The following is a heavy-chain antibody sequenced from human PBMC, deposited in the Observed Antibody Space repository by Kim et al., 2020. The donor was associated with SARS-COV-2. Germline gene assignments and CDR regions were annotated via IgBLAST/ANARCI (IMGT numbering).Heavy chain of an antibody. J-gene: IGHJ4*02. CDR2: ISPYSGKT. CDR1: GYTFIDFD. D-gene: IGHD4-17*01. CDR3: VRFGDYRQIDY. V-gene: IGHV1-8*01. Sequence: ASVKVSCKSSGYTFIDFDIHWVRQATGQGLEWMGWISPYSGKTDFAQRFRGRVAMTGDVSISTVYLELSGLRSDDTAIYFCVRFGDYRQIDYWGQGTQVTVSS.